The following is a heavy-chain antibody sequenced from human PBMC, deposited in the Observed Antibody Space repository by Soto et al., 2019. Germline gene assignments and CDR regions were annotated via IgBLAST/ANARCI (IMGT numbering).Heavy chain of an antibody. D-gene: IGHD1-1*01. J-gene: IGHJ5*02. Sequence: SETLSLTCTVSGAYISGFYWSWIRKSAGKGLEWIGRIYATGTTDYNPSLKSRVMMSVDTSKKQFSLKLRSVTAADTAVYYCVRDGTKTLRDWFDPWGQGISVTVSS. CDR1: GAYISGFY. CDR3: VRDGTKTLRDWFDP. CDR2: IYATGTT. V-gene: IGHV4-4*07.